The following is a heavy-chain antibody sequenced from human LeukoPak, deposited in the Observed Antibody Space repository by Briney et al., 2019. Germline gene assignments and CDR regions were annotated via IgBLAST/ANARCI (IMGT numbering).Heavy chain of an antibody. D-gene: IGHD2-15*01. J-gene: IGHJ4*02. CDR2: ISSSGSGTYI. CDR3: ARDPGRSGGSCYSDY. CDR1: GFTFGSFG. Sequence: TGGSLRLSCAASGFTFGSFGMTWVRQAPGKGLEWVSTISSSGSGTYIYYADSVKGRFTISRDNAKNSLYLQMNSLRAEDTAVYYCARDPGRSGGSCYSDYWGQGTLVTVSS. V-gene: IGHV3-21*01.